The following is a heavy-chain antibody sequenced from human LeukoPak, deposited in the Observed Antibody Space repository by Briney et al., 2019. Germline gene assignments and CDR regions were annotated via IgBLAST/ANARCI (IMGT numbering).Heavy chain of an antibody. Sequence: GGSLRLSCAASGFTVSSNYMSWVRQAPGKGPEWVSVIYSGGSTYYADSVKGRFTTSRDNSKNTLYLQMNSLRAEDTAVYYCARAAIAVAGMGLDAFDIWGQGTMVTVSS. V-gene: IGHV3-53*01. J-gene: IGHJ3*02. D-gene: IGHD6-19*01. CDR2: IYSGGST. CDR3: ARAAIAVAGMGLDAFDI. CDR1: GFTVSSNY.